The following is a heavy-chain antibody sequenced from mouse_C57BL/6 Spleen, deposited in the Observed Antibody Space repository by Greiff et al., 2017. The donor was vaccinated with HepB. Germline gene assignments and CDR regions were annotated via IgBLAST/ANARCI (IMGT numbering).Heavy chain of an antibody. V-gene: IGHV1-20*01. CDR2: INPYNGDT. Sequence: EVQLQQSGPELVKPGDSVKISCKASGYSFTGYFMNWVMQSHGKSLEWIGRINPYNGDTFYNQKFKGKATLTVDKSSSTAHMELRSLTSEDSAVYYCARFVAMDAMDYWGQGTSVTVSS. J-gene: IGHJ4*01. D-gene: IGHD1-1*01. CDR3: ARFVAMDAMDY. CDR1: GYSFTGYF.